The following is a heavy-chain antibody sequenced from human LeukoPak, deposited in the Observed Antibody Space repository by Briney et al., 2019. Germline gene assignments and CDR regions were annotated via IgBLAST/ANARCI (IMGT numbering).Heavy chain of an antibody. V-gene: IGHV1-46*01. CDR3: ARDTGQLVRYMDV. D-gene: IGHD6-13*01. Sequence: ASVKVSCKASGYIFTSYYMHWVRQAPGQGLEWMGIINPSGGRTRHAQKFQGRITMTRDTSTSTVCMELSSLRSEDTAVYYCARDTGQLVRYMDVWGKGTTVTVSS. CDR2: INPSGGRT. CDR1: GYIFTSYY. J-gene: IGHJ6*03.